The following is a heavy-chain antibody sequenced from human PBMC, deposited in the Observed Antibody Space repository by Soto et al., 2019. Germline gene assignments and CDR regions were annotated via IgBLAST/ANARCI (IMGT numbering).Heavy chain of an antibody. CDR2: ISGSGGST. Sequence: GGSLRLSCAASGFTFSSYAMSWVRQAPGKGLEWVSAISGSGGSTYYADSVKGRFTISRDNSKNTLYLQMNSLRAEDTAVHYCAKPLLHGRVVGDAFDIWGQGTMVTVSS. CDR1: GFTFSSYA. CDR3: AKPLLHGRVVGDAFDI. V-gene: IGHV3-23*01. D-gene: IGHD1-26*01. J-gene: IGHJ3*02.